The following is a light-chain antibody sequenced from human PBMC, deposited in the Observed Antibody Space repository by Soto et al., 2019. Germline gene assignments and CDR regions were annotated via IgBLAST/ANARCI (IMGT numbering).Light chain of an antibody. CDR3: HQRQSWPRT. CDR2: LAS. J-gene: IGKJ1*01. V-gene: IGKV3-11*01. Sequence: EIVLTQSPATLSSFPGARVTLSCRASQAVNTRLAWYQHKPGQAPRLLIYLASNRAAGVPARFSGSGSGTDFTLTISNVEPEDFAVYYCHQRQSWPRTFGQGNKVDIK. CDR1: QAVNTR.